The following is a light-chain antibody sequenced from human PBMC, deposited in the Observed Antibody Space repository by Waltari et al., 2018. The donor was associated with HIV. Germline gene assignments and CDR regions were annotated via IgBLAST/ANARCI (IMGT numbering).Light chain of an antibody. CDR2: EGD. J-gene: IGLJ2*01. CDR3: CSYAGSSTYVV. CDR1: SSDVGSYNF. Sequence: QSALTQPASVSGSPGPSIPISCTGTSSDVGSYNFVSWYQQHPGNAPKLIIYEGDKRPSGVSYRFSGSKSGSTASLTISGLQAEDEADYYCCSYAGSSTYVVFGGGTQLTVL. V-gene: IGLV2-23*01.